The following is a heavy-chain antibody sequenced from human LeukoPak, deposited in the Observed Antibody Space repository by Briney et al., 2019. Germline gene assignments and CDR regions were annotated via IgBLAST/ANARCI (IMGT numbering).Heavy chain of an antibody. CDR3: AKEGSDGGYFYSYHLTGAFDY. V-gene: IGHV3-23*01. D-gene: IGHD5-12*01. CDR1: GFTFSSYA. J-gene: IGHJ4*02. CDR2: ISGSCVST. Sequence: GGSLRLSCAAPGFTFSSYAMSWVRQAPGKGLEWVSAISGSCVSTYYADSVKGRFTISRDNSKNTLYLQMNSLRAEDTAVYYCAKEGSDGGYFYSYHLTGAFDYWGQGTLVTVSS.